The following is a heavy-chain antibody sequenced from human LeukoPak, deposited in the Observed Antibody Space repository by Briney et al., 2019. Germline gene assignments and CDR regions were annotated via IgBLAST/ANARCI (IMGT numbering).Heavy chain of an antibody. CDR1: GFTFGDYA. D-gene: IGHD5/OR15-5a*01. V-gene: IGHV3-49*03. Sequence: GGSLRLSCIASGFTFGDYAMSWFRPAPGKGREWVGFIRSKDYGGTTDYAASVKGRFTISRDDSKSIAYLQMNSLKTEDTAVYYCTRSPYLHYYFYYMDVWGKGTTVTVSS. CDR2: IRSKDYGGTT. CDR3: TRSPYLHYYFYYMDV. J-gene: IGHJ6*03.